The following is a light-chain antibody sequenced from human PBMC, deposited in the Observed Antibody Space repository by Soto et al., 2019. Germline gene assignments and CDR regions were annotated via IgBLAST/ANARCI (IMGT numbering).Light chain of an antibody. V-gene: IGKV3-11*01. CDR1: QSVSRY. Sequence: EIVLTQSPATLSLPPGERATLSCRASQSVSRYLAWYQHKPGQAPRLLIYDASNRATGIPARFSGSGSGTDFTLTISSLEPEDFAVYYCQQRSDWPTFGPGTTVDIK. CDR3: QQRSDWPT. CDR2: DAS. J-gene: IGKJ3*01.